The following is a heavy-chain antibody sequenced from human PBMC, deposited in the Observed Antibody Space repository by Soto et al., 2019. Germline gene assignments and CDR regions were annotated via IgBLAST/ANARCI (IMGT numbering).Heavy chain of an antibody. D-gene: IGHD5-12*01. V-gene: IGHV1-46*01. CDR3: ARVFEDGYDTVDY. CDR1: GYTFTSYY. CDR2: IHPSGGST. J-gene: IGHJ4*02. Sequence: QVQLVQSGAEVKKPGASVKVSCKASGYTFTSYYMHWVRQAPGQGLEWMGIIHPSGGSTSYAQKFQGRVTMTRDTSTSTVYMELSSLRSEDAAVYYCARVFEDGYDTVDYWGQGTLVTVSS.